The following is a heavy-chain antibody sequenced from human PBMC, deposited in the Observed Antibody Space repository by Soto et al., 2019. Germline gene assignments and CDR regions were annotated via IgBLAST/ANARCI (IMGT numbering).Heavy chain of an antibody. CDR3: AREVGPVISSGWQYYFDY. CDR2: IYYSGST. V-gene: IGHV4-59*01. J-gene: IGHJ4*03. D-gene: IGHD6-19*01. Sequence: PSETLSLTCTVSGGSISSYYWSWIRQPPGKGLEWIGYIYYSGSTNYNPSLKSRVTISVDTSKNQFSLKLSSVTAADTAVYYCAREVGPVISSGWQYYFDYWGQGTTVTVSS. CDR1: GGSISSYY.